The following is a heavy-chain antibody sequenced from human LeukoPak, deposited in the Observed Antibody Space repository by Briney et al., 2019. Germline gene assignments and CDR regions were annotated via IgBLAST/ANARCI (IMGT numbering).Heavy chain of an antibody. J-gene: IGHJ4*02. Sequence: SETLSLTCTVSGGSISSSSYYWGWIRQPPGKGLEWIGSIYYSGSAYYNPSLKSRVTISVDTSKNQFSLKLSSVTAADTAVYYCARHDGLLWFGELSLFDYWGQGTLVTVSS. CDR1: GGSISSSSYY. D-gene: IGHD3-10*01. CDR3: ARHDGLLWFGELSLFDY. CDR2: IYYSGSA. V-gene: IGHV4-39*01.